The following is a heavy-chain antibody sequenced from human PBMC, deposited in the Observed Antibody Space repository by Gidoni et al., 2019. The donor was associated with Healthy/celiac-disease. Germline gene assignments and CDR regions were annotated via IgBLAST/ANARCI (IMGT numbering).Heavy chain of an antibody. CDR3: AKKGATTPFYYYYYMDV. CDR2: ISGSGGST. Sequence: EVQLLESGGGLVQPGWSLRLSCAASGFTFSSYAMSWVRQAPGKGLEWVSAISGSGGSTYYADSVKGRFTISRDNSKNTLYLQMNSLRAEDTAVYYCAKKGATTPFYYYYYMDVWGKGTMVTVSS. V-gene: IGHV3-23*01. J-gene: IGHJ6*03. D-gene: IGHD1-26*01. CDR1: GFTFSSYA.